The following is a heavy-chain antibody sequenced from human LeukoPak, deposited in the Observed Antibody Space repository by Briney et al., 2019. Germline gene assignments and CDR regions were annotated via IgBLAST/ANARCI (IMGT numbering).Heavy chain of an antibody. D-gene: IGHD2-2*01. J-gene: IGHJ6*03. Sequence: ATLNVSCKASGGTISSYAISGVRQAPGQGLKWMGGIIPIFGTAKYAQKFQGRVTITADESTSTAYMELSSLRSEDTAVYYCAREKGYCSSTSCHHYSYYYMDVWGKGTTVTVSS. CDR3: AREKGYCSSTSCHHYSYYYMDV. CDR1: GGTISSYA. CDR2: IIPIFGTA. V-gene: IGHV1-69*13.